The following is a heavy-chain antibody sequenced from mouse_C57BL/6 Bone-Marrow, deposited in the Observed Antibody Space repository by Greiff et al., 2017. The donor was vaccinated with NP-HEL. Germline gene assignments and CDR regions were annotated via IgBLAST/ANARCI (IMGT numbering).Heavy chain of an antibody. J-gene: IGHJ4*01. CDR2: ISDGGSYT. CDR3: ARGGITTVVAPRAMDY. Sequence: DVQLVESGGGLVKPGGSLKLSCAASGFTFSSYAMSWVRQTPEKRLEWVATISDGGSYTYYPDNVKGRFTISRDNAKNNLYLQMSHLKSEDTAMYYCARGGITTVVAPRAMDYWGQGTSVTVSS. CDR1: GFTFSSYA. V-gene: IGHV5-4*01. D-gene: IGHD1-1*01.